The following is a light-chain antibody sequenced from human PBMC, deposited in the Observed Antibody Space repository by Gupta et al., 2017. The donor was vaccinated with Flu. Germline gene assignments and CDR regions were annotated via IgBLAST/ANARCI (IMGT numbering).Light chain of an antibody. Sequence: QSALTQPASVSGSPGQSITIACTGTRSDVGAYKTVSWYQQHPGKAPKLIIFEVSDRPAGVSFRFSGSKSGNTASLTISGLQAEDEADYYCSSKTSGDTIIFGGGTKVTVL. V-gene: IGLV2-14*01. CDR1: RSDVGAYKT. CDR2: EVS. CDR3: SSKTSGDTII. J-gene: IGLJ2*01.